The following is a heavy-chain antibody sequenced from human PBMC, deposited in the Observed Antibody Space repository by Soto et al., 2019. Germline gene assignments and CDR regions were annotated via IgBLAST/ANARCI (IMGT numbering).Heavy chain of an antibody. V-gene: IGHV4-61*01. CDR2: IYYSGST. D-gene: IGHD1-1*01. Sequence: SETLSLTCTVSGGSVSSGSYYWSWIRQPPGKGLEWIGYIYYSGSTNYNPSLKSRVTISVDTSKNQFSLKLSSVTAADTAVYYCARAELGYSYYFDYWGQGTLVTVSS. CDR1: GGSVSSGSYY. CDR3: ARAELGYSYYFDY. J-gene: IGHJ4*02.